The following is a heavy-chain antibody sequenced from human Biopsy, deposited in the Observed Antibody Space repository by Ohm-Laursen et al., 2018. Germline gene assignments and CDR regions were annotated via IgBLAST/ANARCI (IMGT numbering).Heavy chain of an antibody. Sequence: ATVKISCKTFGYSFSSYGINWVRQAPGEGLEWMGRVSGYNGNTNYAQRFQGRVTMTTDTSTNTAYMELRSLRADDTAVYYCARVTLPLYLDFWGQGTRVTVSS. D-gene: IGHD3-16*01. J-gene: IGHJ4*02. CDR2: VSGYNGNT. CDR3: ARVTLPLYLDF. CDR1: GYSFSSYG. V-gene: IGHV1-18*01.